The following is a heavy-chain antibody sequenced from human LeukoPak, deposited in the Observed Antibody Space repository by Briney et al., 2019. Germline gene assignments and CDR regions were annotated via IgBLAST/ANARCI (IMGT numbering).Heavy chain of an antibody. D-gene: IGHD1-26*01. Sequence: SETLSLTCAVYGGSFSGYYWRWIRQPPGKGLEWIGEINHSGSTNYNPSLKSRVTISVDTSKNQFSLKLSSVTAADTAVYYCARGRGGSHDFDYWGQGTLVTVSS. CDR2: INHSGST. J-gene: IGHJ4*02. V-gene: IGHV4-34*01. CDR3: ARGRGGSHDFDY. CDR1: GGSFSGYY.